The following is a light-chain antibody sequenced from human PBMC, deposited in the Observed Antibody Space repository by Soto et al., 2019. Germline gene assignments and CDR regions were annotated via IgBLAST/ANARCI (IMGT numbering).Light chain of an antibody. CDR2: EVS. CDR1: SSDVGGYNY. V-gene: IGLV2-8*01. CDR3: SSYAGSNNFGVV. J-gene: IGLJ2*01. Sequence: QSVLTQPPSASGSPGQSVTISCTGTSSDVGGYNYVSWYQQHPGKAPKLIIYEVSKRPSGVPDRFSGSKSGNTASLTVSGLQAEDEADYYCSSYAGSNNFGVVFGGGTKLTV.